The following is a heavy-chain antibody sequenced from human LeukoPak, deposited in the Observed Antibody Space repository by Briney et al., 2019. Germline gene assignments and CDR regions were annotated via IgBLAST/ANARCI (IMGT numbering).Heavy chain of an antibody. CDR2: ISYSGST. V-gene: IGHV4-39*07. CDR1: GGSISSSGFY. CDR3: ARVKKEWFGELYGLDY. Sequence: SETLSLTCTVSGGSISSSGFYWGWIRQPPGKGLEWIGSISYSGSTYYSPSLKSRVTISVDTSKNQFSLKLSSVTAADTAVYYCARVKKEWFGELYGLDYWGQGTLVTVSS. D-gene: IGHD3-10*01. J-gene: IGHJ4*02.